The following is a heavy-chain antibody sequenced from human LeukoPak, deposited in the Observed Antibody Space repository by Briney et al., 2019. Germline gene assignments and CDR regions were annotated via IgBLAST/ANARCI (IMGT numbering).Heavy chain of an antibody. D-gene: IGHD3-10*01. Sequence: PSETLSLTCAVYGGSFSGYYWSWIRQPPGEGLEWIGEISYSGSTNYNPSLKSRVTISVDTSKNQFSLKLSSVTAADTAVYYCARGLSPRINMVRGVRPPFRGVFDYWGQGTLVTVS. CDR3: ARGLSPRINMVRGVRPPFRGVFDY. CDR2: ISYSGST. J-gene: IGHJ4*02. CDR1: GGSFSGYY. V-gene: IGHV4-34*01.